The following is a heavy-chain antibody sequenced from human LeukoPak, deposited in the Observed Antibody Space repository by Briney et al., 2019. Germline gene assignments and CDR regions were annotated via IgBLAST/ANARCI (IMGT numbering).Heavy chain of an antibody. Sequence: GASVKVSCKASGGTFSSYAISWVRQAPGRGLEWMGGIIPIFGTANYAQKFQGRVTITTDESTSTAYMELSSLRSEDTAVYYCARGSRLWFGELFAYYFDYWGQGTLVTVSS. CDR2: IIPIFGTA. D-gene: IGHD3-10*01. V-gene: IGHV1-69*05. CDR3: ARGSRLWFGELFAYYFDY. J-gene: IGHJ4*02. CDR1: GGTFSSYA.